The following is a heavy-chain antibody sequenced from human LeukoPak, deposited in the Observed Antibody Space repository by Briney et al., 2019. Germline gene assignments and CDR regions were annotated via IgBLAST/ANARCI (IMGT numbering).Heavy chain of an antibody. CDR2: INPDSGDT. CDR3: ARGTIYSGSLDY. V-gene: IGHV1-2*02. Sequence: ASVRVSCKASGYSFTDYFMHWVRQAPGQGLEWMGWINPDSGDTSYAQRFHGRVTMTVDTSISTAYMELRSLRSDDTAVYYCARGTIYSGSLDYWGQGTLVTVSS. J-gene: IGHJ4*02. D-gene: IGHD3-10*01. CDR1: GYSFTDYF.